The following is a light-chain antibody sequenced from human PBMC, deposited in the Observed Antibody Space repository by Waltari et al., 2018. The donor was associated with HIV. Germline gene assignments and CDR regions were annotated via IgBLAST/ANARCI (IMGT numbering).Light chain of an antibody. CDR2: DVT. Sequence: QSALTQPASVSGSPGQSITISCDVDDYKYVSWYQHHPGKAPKVIIYDVTNRPSGLSYLFSVSKSGNTATLTISGLPPEDEADYFCASYITSATPVFGGGTKLTVL. CDR3: ASYITSATPV. V-gene: IGLV2-14*01. CDR1: DVDDYKY. J-gene: IGLJ2*01.